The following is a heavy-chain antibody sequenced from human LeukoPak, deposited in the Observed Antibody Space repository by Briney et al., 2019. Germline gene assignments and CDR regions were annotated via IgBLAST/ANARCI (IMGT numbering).Heavy chain of an antibody. CDR1: GFTFSSYA. D-gene: IGHD1-26*01. Sequence: GGSLRLSCAASGFTFSSYAMSWVRQAPGKGLEWVSAISGSGGTTYYADSVKGRFTISRDNSMNTLYLQMNSLRAEDTAVYSCAKDRLGALLYFDSWGQGTLVTVSS. CDR2: ISGSGGTT. CDR3: AKDRLGALLYFDS. V-gene: IGHV3-23*01. J-gene: IGHJ4*02.